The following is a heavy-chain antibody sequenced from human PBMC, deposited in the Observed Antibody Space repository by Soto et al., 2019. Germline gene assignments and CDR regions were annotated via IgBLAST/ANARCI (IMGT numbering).Heavy chain of an antibody. D-gene: IGHD1-26*01. V-gene: IGHV3-30-3*01. CDR3: ARTKHLEWELLLAFDI. CDR2: ISYDGSNK. Sequence: GGSLRLSCAASGFTFSSYAMHWVRQAPGKGLEWVAVISYDGSNKYYADSVKGRFTISRDNSKNTLYLQMNSLRAEDTAVYYCARTKHLEWELLLAFDIWGQGTMVTVSS. CDR1: GFTFSSYA. J-gene: IGHJ3*02.